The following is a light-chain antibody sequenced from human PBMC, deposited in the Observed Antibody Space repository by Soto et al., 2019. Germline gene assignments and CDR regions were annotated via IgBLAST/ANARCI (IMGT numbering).Light chain of an antibody. CDR1: QSVSSN. CDR2: EAS. Sequence: EIVMTQSPATLSVSPGERATLSCRASQSVSSNLAWYRQKPGQAPRLLMYEASNMATGVPARFSGSASGPNFTLSSSSLQADDSATYSPHTSYPTYTFGTGTKVDIK. J-gene: IGKJ3*01. CDR3: HTSYPTYT. V-gene: IGKV3D-15*01.